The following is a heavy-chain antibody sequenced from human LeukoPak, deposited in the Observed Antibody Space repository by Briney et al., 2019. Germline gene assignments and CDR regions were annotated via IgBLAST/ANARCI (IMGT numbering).Heavy chain of an antibody. J-gene: IGHJ4*02. CDR2: INPSGGSS. Sequence: ASVKVSCKASGYTFTSYFMHWVRHAPGQGLEWMGIINPSGGSSSYAQKFWGRVTLTRDTSTSTVYMELTSLRSEDTAVYYCAREGPGTGKYFDYWGQGTLVTVSS. CDR3: AREGPGTGKYFDY. D-gene: IGHD6-13*01. V-gene: IGHV1-46*01. CDR1: GYTFTSYF.